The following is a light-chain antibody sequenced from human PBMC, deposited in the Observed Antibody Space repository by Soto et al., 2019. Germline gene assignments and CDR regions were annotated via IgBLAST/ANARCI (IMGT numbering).Light chain of an antibody. Sequence: DIQMTQSPPALSASVGARVTITCRASQDIGNFLAWFQQQPGKAPKSLVYGASSLQSGVPSKYSGSGSGTEFTLTIISLQPEDFATYYCQQYSSYPYTFGQGTKLESK. CDR2: GAS. CDR1: QDIGNF. J-gene: IGKJ2*01. V-gene: IGKV1-16*02. CDR3: QQYSSYPYT.